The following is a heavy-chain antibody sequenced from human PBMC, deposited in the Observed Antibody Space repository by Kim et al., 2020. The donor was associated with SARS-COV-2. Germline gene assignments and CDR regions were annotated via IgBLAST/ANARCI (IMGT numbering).Heavy chain of an antibody. CDR3: ATRPGDGTPVNWFDP. CDR2: INHSGST. D-gene: IGHD3-16*01. CDR1: GGSFSGYY. J-gene: IGHJ5*02. V-gene: IGHV4-34*01. Sequence: SETLSLTCAVYGGSFSGYYWSWIRQPPGKGLEWIGEINHSGSTNYNPSLKSRVTISVDTSKNQFSLKLSSVTAADTAVYYCATRPGDGTPVNWFDPWGQGTLVTVSS.